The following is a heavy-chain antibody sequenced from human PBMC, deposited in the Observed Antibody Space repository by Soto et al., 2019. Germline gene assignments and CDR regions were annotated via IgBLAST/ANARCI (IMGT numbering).Heavy chain of an antibody. J-gene: IGHJ6*02. CDR2: ISSSSSYI. CDR3: TRHMEYGDYYYYYGMDV. CDR1: GFTFSSYS. Sequence: GGSLRLSCAASGFTFSSYSMNWVRQAPGKGLEWVSSISSSSSYIYYADSVKGRFTISRDNAKNSLYLQMNSLRAEDTAVYYCTRHMEYGDYYYYYGMDVWGQGTTVTVSS. V-gene: IGHV3-21*01. D-gene: IGHD4-17*01.